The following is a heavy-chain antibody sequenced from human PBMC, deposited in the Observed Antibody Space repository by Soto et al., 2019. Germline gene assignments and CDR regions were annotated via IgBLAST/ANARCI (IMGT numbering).Heavy chain of an antibody. CDR3: ASGPYQPLLFY. CDR2: IYYTGSI. Sequence: QVQLQESGPGLVKPSETLSLTCTFSGGSIGAYYWSWIRQSPGRGLEWIGYIYYTGSINYNPSLKSRVTISIDTSKNQFSLELSSVTAADTAVYYCASGPYQPLLFYWDQGTLVTVSS. CDR1: GGSIGAYY. J-gene: IGHJ4*02. D-gene: IGHD2-21*02. V-gene: IGHV4-59*01.